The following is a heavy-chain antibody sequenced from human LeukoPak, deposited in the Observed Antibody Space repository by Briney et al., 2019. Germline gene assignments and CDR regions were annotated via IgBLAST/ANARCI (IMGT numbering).Heavy chain of an antibody. J-gene: IGHJ3*02. CDR3: ARVVQIHDDAFDI. CDR2: IYYSGDT. V-gene: IGHV4-31*03. CDR1: GGSISSGGYY. Sequence: SETLSLTCTVSGGSISSGGYYWSWIRHHPGKGLEWIGYIYYSGDTYCNPSLKSRLSLSVDTSKNQFSLKLSSVTAADTAVYYCARVVQIHDDAFDIWGQGTMVTVSS.